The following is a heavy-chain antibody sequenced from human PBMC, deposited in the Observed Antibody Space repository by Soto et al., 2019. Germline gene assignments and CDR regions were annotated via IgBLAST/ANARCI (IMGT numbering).Heavy chain of an antibody. Sequence: PSETLSLTCTVSGSSISPFYWSWIRQPPGKGLEWIGYIYYTGSTKYNPSLKSRVTLSLGTSRNQLSLKLSSVTAADTAVYYCTRVGGYYGDYPNFEYWGQGTLVTVS. CDR2: IYYTGST. CDR1: GSSISPFY. CDR3: TRVGGYYGDYPNFEY. J-gene: IGHJ4*02. D-gene: IGHD4-17*01. V-gene: IGHV4-59*01.